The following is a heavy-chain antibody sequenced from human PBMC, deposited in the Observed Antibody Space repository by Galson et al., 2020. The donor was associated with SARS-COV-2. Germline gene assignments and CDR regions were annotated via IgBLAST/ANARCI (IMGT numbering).Heavy chain of an antibody. D-gene: IGHD3-22*01. J-gene: IGHJ2*01. CDR2: IYKGGTT. CDR3: ARPSSGGYYSGWYCDL. V-gene: IGHV4-38-2*01. CDR1: GLSISSDFY. Sequence: PSQTPSLTCAVSGLSISSDFYWGWIPQPPGKGLEWIGNIYKGGTTYYNPSLQSRVTISIDKSKNKFSLKMTSVTAADTAIYYCARPSSGGYYSGWYCDLWGRGTLVTVSS.